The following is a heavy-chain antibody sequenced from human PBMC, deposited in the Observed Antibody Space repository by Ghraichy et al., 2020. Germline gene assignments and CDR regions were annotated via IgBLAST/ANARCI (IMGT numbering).Heavy chain of an antibody. D-gene: IGHD2-2*01. CDR2: ISGSGGST. V-gene: IGHV3-23*01. J-gene: IGHJ4*02. CDR3: AKDLGLYCSSTSCSADY. CDR1: GFTFSSYA. Sequence: GGSLRLSCAASGFTFSSYAMSWVRQAPGKGLEWVSAISGSGGSTYYADSVKGRFTISRDNSKNTLYLQMNSLRAEDTAVYYCAKDLGLYCSSTSCSADYWGQGTLVTVSS.